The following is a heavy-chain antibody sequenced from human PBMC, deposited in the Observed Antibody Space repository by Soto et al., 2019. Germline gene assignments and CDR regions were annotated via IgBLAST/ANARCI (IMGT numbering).Heavy chain of an antibody. CDR2: IYHSGST. CDR1: GGSISSGGYY. CDR3: ARVQVHYYYYYMDV. V-gene: IGHV4-31*03. J-gene: IGHJ6*03. Sequence: SETLSLTCTVSGGSISSGGYYWSWIRQHPGKGLEWIGYIYHSGSTYYNPSLKSRVTISVDTSKNQFSLKLSSVTAADTAVYYCARVQVHYYYYYMDVWGKGTTVTVSS.